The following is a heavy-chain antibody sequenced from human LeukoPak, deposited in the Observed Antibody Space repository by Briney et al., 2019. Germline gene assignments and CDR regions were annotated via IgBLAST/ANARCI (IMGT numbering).Heavy chain of an antibody. CDR1: GFTFSSYS. CDR3: AREGYYYDSSGYYYPPAPDY. D-gene: IGHD3-22*01. CDR2: ISSSSSYI. J-gene: IGHJ4*02. Sequence: GGSLRLSCAASGFTFSSYSMNRVRQAAGKGLEWVSSISSSSSYIYYADSVKGRFTISRDNAKNSLYLQMNSLRAEDTAVYYCAREGYYYDSSGYYYPPAPDYWGQGTLVTVSS. V-gene: IGHV3-21*01.